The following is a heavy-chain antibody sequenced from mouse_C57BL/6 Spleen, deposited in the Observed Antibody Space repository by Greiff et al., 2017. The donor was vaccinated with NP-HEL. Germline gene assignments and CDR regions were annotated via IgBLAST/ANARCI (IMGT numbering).Heavy chain of an antibody. CDR1: GFTFSDYG. D-gene: IGHD1-1*01. Sequence: EVKLQESGGGLVKPGGSLKLSCAASGFTFSDYGMHWVRQAPEKGLEWVAYISSGSSTIYYADTVKGRFTISRDNAKNTLFLQMTSLRSEDTAMYYCAREYYGSSAWFAYWGQGTLVTVSA. CDR2: ISSGSSTI. J-gene: IGHJ3*01. V-gene: IGHV5-17*01. CDR3: AREYYGSSAWFAY.